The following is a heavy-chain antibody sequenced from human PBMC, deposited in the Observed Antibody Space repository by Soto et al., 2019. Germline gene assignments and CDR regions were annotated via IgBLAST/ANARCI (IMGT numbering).Heavy chain of an antibody. D-gene: IGHD1-26*01. J-gene: IGHJ5*02. Sequence: QITLKESGPTLVKPTQTLTLTCTFSGFSLSTTGVGVGWIRQPPGTALQWLALMYWADYQGYSPSLKSRLTITKDTSKNQVVLTMTNMDPVDTATYYCAHRQGSIVVNGDYGFGPWGQGTLVTVSS. CDR2: MYWADYQ. V-gene: IGHV2-5*02. CDR1: GFSLSTTGVG. CDR3: AHRQGSIVVNGDYGFGP.